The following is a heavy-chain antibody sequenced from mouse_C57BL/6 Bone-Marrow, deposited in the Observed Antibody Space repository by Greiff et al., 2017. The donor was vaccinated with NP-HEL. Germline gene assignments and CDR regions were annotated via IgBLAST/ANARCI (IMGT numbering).Heavy chain of an antibody. CDR1: GFTFSSYA. J-gene: IGHJ3*01. Sequence: EVLLVESGEGLVKPGASLKLSCAASGFTFSSYAMSWVRQTPEKRLEWVAYISSGGDYIYYAETVKGRSTISRDNARNTLYLQMSSLKSEDTAMYYCTRERGYGNYAWFAYWGQGTLVTVAA. V-gene: IGHV5-9-1*02. CDR2: ISSGGDYI. D-gene: IGHD2-1*01. CDR3: TRERGYGNYAWFAY.